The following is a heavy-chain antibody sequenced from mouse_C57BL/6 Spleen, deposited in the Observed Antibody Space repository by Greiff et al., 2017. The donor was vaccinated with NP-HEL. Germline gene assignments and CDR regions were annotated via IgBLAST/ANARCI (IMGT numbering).Heavy chain of an antibody. J-gene: IGHJ1*03. CDR3: ARREYGSSYYWYFDV. Sequence: EVMLVESGGGLVKPGGSLKLSCAASGFTFSDYGMHWVRQAPEKGLEWVAYISSGSSTIYYADTVKGRFTISRDNAKNTLFLQMTSLRSEDTAMYYCARREYGSSYYWYFDVWGTGTTVTVSS. CDR1: GFTFSDYG. D-gene: IGHD1-1*01. V-gene: IGHV5-17*01. CDR2: ISSGSSTI.